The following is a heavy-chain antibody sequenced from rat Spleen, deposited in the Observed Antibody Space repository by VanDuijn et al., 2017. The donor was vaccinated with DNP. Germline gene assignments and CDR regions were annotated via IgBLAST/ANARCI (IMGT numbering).Heavy chain of an antibody. CDR3: AVQLGVFDY. V-gene: IGHV3-3*01. D-gene: IGHD5-1*01. CDR2: ISSEGST. Sequence: QLHESGPGLVKPSQSLSLTCSVTGYSITSGFRWTWIRKFPGNRLEWMGYISSEGSTDYNPSPKSRVSVTRDTSKNQFFLQIDSVTTEDTATYYCAVQLGVFDYWGQGVMVTVSS. J-gene: IGHJ2*01. CDR1: GYSITSGFR.